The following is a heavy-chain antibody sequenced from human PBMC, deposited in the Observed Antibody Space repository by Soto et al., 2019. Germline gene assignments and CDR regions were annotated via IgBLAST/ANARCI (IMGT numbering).Heavy chain of an antibody. CDR2: IYRSGGT. J-gene: IGHJ6*02. Sequence: SETLSLTCSVSGGSISTYYWSWIRQPAGKGLEWIGRIYRSGGTNFNPSLMSRVSMSVDTSKNQFTLKLSSVVAADTAVYYCARGAAAGVDYGMDVWGQGTTVTVSS. CDR1: GGSISTYY. V-gene: IGHV4-4*07. D-gene: IGHD6-13*01. CDR3: ARGAAAGVDYGMDV.